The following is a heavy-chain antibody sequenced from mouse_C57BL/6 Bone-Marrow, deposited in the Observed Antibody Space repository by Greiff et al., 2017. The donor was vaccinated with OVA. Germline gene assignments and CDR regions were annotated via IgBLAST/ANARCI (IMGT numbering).Heavy chain of an antibody. J-gene: IGHJ1*03. CDR1: GYSITSGYD. Sequence: DVQLQESGPGMVKPSQSLSLTCTVTGYSITSGYDWHWIRHFPGNKLEWMGYISYSGSTNYNPSLKSRISITHDTSKNHFFLKLNSVTTEDTATYYCARGGLYYSNYGYFDVWGTGTTVTVSS. CDR3: ARGGLYYSNYGYFDV. D-gene: IGHD2-5*01. V-gene: IGHV3-1*01. CDR2: ISYSGST.